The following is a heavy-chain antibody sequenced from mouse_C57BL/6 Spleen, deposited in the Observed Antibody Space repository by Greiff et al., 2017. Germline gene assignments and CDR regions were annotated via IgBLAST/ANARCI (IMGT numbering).Heavy chain of an antibody. CDR1: GYAFSSYW. D-gene: IGHD2-4*01. V-gene: IGHV1-80*01. CDR2: IYPGDGDT. J-gene: IGHJ4*01. Sequence: QVQLQQSGAELVKPGASVKISCKASGYAFSSYWMNWVKQRPGKGLEWIGQIYPGDGDTNYNGKFKGKATLTADKSSSTAYMQLSSLTSEDSAVYFCAAIYYDYDGAYYAMDYWGQGTSVTVSS. CDR3: AAIYYDYDGAYYAMDY.